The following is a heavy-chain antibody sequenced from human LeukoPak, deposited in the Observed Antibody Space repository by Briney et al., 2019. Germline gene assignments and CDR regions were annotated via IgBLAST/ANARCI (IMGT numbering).Heavy chain of an antibody. CDR1: GGTFSSHA. Sequence: SVTVSCKASGGTFSSHAIRWVRQAPGQGREWMGGIIPIFGTANYAQKFQGRVTITADESTSTAYMELSSLRSEDTAVYYCVRDGYNNGFDYWGQGTLVTVSS. CDR2: IIPIFGTA. CDR3: VRDGYNNGFDY. J-gene: IGHJ4*02. D-gene: IGHD5-24*01. V-gene: IGHV1-69*13.